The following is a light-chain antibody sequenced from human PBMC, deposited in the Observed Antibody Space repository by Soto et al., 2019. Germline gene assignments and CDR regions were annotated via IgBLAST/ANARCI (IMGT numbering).Light chain of an antibody. Sequence: EIVLTQSPATLSLSPGERATLSCRASQSVSSYLAWYQQKPGQAPRLLIYDASNSATGIPARFDGSGSGTDFTLTISILEHEDFAVYYCQQRSNWPPITFGQGTRLEIK. V-gene: IGKV3-11*01. J-gene: IGKJ5*01. CDR1: QSVSSY. CDR2: DAS. CDR3: QQRSNWPPIT.